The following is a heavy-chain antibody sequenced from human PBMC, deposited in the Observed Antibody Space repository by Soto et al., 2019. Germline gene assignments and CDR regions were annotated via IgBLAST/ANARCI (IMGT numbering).Heavy chain of an antibody. CDR2: ISSSSSYI. D-gene: IGHD3-22*01. V-gene: IGHV3-21*01. CDR3: ARGIYYYDSSVYYSY. Sequence: EVQLVESGGGLVQPGGSLRLSCAASGFTFSSYSMNWVRQAPGKGLEWVSSISSSSSYIYYADSVKGRFTISRDNAKNSLHLQMNSLRAEDTAVYYCARGIYYYDSSVYYSYWGQGTLVTVSS. CDR1: GFTFSSYS. J-gene: IGHJ4*02.